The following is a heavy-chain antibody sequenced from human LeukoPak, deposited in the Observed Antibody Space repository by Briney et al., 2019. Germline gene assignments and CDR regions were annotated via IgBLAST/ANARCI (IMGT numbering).Heavy chain of an antibody. CDR2: IIPILGIA. CDR1: GGTFSSYT. V-gene: IGHV1-69*02. D-gene: IGHD3-16*02. CDR3: AKTRRRVTFGGVIGHDAFDI. Sequence: PRASVKVSCKASGGTFSSYTISWVRQAPGQGLEWMGRIIPILGIANYAQKFQGRVTITADKSTSTAYMELSSLRSEDTAVYYCAKTRRRVTFGGVIGHDAFDIWGQGTMVTVSS. J-gene: IGHJ3*02.